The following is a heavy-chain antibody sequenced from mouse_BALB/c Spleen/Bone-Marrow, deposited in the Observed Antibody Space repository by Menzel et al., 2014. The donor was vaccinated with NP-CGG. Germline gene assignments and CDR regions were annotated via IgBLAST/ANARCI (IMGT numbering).Heavy chain of an antibody. V-gene: IGHV1S135*01. CDR1: GYSFTSYY. Sequence: VQLQQSGPELMKPGASVKISCKASGYSFTSYYMHWVKQSHGKSLEWIGYIDPFNGGTSYNQKFKGKATLTADTSSSTAYMQLSSLTSEDSAVYYCAIHGEAMDYWGQGTSVTVSS. J-gene: IGHJ4*01. CDR2: IDPFNGGT. CDR3: AIHGEAMDY.